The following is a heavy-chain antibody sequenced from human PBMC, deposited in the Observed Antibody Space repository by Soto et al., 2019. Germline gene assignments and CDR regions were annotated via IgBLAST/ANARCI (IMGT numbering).Heavy chain of an antibody. Sequence: SETLSLTCTVSGGSISSYYWSWIRQPPGKGLEWIGYIYYSGSTNYNPSLKSRVTISVDTSKNQFSLKLSSVTAADTAVYYCARGGASRPWDFDYWGQGTLVTVSS. V-gene: IGHV4-59*01. CDR3: ARGGASRPWDFDY. CDR1: GGSISSYY. J-gene: IGHJ4*02. D-gene: IGHD1-26*01. CDR2: IYYSGST.